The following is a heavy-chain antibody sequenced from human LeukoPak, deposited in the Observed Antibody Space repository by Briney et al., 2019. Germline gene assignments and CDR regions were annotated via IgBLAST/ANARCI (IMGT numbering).Heavy chain of an antibody. CDR2: ISYDGSNK. Sequence: GSLRLSCAASGFTFSSYAMHWVRQAPGKGLEWVAVISYDGSNKYYADSVKGRFTISRDNSKNTLYPQMNSLRAEDTAVYYCARWGSSGFDYWGQGTLVTVSS. CDR3: ARWGSSGFDY. D-gene: IGHD6-6*01. V-gene: IGHV3-30-3*01. J-gene: IGHJ4*02. CDR1: GFTFSSYA.